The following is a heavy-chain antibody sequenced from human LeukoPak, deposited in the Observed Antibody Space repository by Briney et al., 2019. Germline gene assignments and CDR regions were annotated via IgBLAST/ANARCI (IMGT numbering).Heavy chain of an antibody. J-gene: IGHJ5*02. D-gene: IGHD3-9*01. CDR3: ARSYYDILTGYYIQGANWFDP. Sequence: ASVKVSCKASGYIFTSYGISWVRQAPGQGLEWMGWISAYNGNTNYAQKLQGRVTMTTDTSTSTAYMELRSLRSDDTAVYYCARSYYDILTGYYIQGANWFDPWGQGTLVTVSS. CDR2: ISAYNGNT. V-gene: IGHV1-18*01. CDR1: GYIFTSYG.